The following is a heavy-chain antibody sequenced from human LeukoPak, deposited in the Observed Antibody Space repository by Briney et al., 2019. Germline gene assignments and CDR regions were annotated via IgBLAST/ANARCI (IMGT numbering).Heavy chain of an antibody. Sequence: SETLSLTCTVSGGSISSYYWSWIRQPPGKGLEWIGYIYYSGSTNYNPSLKSRVTISVDTSKNQFSLKLSSVTAADTAVYYCARRLGYGGNSAWFDPWGQGTLVTVSS. CDR3: ARRLGYGGNSAWFDP. CDR2: IYYSGST. J-gene: IGHJ5*02. D-gene: IGHD4-23*01. V-gene: IGHV4-59*08. CDR1: GGSISSYY.